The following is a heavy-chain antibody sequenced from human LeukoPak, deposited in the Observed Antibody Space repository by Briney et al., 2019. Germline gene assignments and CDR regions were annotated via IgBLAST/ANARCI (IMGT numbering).Heavy chain of an antibody. CDR1: GYSFAGYG. CDR3: ARVGAARGHFDY. D-gene: IGHD6-6*01. Sequence: ASVKVSCTASGYSFAGYGISWVRQAPGQGLEWIGWISTYSGNTNYAHNLQGRITVTTETSTSTAYMELRSLRSDDTAVYYCARVGAARGHFDYWGQGTQLTVSS. CDR2: ISTYSGNT. J-gene: IGHJ4*02. V-gene: IGHV1-18*01.